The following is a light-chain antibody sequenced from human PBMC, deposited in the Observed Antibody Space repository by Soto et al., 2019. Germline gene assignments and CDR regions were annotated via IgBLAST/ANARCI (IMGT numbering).Light chain of an antibody. CDR2: DVS. V-gene: IGLV2-14*03. J-gene: IGLJ1*01. Sequence: QSALTQPASVSGSPGQSITISCTGTSSDVGGYNYVSWYQQHPGKAPKLMIYDVSYRPSGVSNRFSGSKSGNTASLTISGLQTEYEADYYCSSYTCSSTLVFGSGTKLTVL. CDR1: SSDVGGYNY. CDR3: SSYTCSSTLV.